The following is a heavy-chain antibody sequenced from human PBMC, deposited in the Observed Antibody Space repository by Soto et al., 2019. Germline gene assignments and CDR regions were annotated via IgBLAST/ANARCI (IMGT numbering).Heavy chain of an antibody. CDR1: GFTVSSNY. D-gene: IGHD2-21*01. J-gene: IGHJ6*02. Sequence: LRLSCAVSGFTVSSNYMTWVRQAPGKGLEWVSVIYTDGSTYYADSVKGRFTISRDNSKNTLYLQMNSLRAEDTAVYYCALIGIVSSPIYYFYGMDVWGQGTTVTVSS. V-gene: IGHV3-53*01. CDR3: ALIGIVSSPIYYFYGMDV. CDR2: IYTDGST.